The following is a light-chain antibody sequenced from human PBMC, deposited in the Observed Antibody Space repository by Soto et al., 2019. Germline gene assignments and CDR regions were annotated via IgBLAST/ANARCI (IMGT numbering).Light chain of an antibody. CDR3: QQYNKWHPYT. CDR2: GAS. CDR1: QSVSSN. V-gene: IGKV3-15*01. J-gene: IGKJ2*01. Sequence: EIVMTQSPANLSVSPGERATLSGRASQSVSSNLAWYQQKPGQGPRLLIYGASTRATGIPARFSGSGSGTEFTLTISSLQSEDFAVYYCQQYNKWHPYTFGQGTKVEIK.